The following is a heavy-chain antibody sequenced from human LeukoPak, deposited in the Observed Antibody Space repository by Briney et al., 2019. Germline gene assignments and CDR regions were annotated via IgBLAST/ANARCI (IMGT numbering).Heavy chain of an antibody. CDR3: TRRVDTTRWYDP. V-gene: IGHV3-74*01. D-gene: IGHD2-15*01. Sequence: GGSLRLSCAASGFTFSTYWMHWVRQAPGEGLVWVSRISGDGSTTNYADSVKGRFTISGDNAKNTLYLQMNSLRAEDTAVYYCTRRVDTTRWYDPWGQGTLVTVSS. CDR2: ISGDGSTT. J-gene: IGHJ5*02. CDR1: GFTFSTYW.